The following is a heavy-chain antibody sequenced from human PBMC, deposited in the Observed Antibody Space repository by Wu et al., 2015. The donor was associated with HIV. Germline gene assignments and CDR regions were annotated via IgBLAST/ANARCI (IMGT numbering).Heavy chain of an antibody. CDR3: ARGIVVVPAAPSRARSEYYMDV. Sequence: QVQLVQSGAEVKKPGSSVKVSCKASGGTFSSYAISWVRQAPGQGLEWMGGIIPIFGTANYAQKFQGRVTITADESTSTAYMELSSLRSEDTAVYYCARGIVVVPAAPSRARSEYYMDVWGKGTTVTVSS. D-gene: IGHD2-2*01. J-gene: IGHJ6*03. CDR2: IIPIFGTA. V-gene: IGHV1-69*12. CDR1: GGTFSSYA.